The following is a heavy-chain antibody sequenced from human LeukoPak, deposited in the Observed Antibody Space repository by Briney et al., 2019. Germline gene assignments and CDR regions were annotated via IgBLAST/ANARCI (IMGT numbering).Heavy chain of an antibody. J-gene: IGHJ4*02. CDR2: ISSSGSTI. V-gene: IGHV3-11*01. CDR1: GFTFSDYY. CDR3: ARARNWGGDY. Sequence: GGSLRLSCAASGFTFSDYYMSWIRQAPGKGLEWVSYISSSGSTIDYADSVKGRFTISRDNAKNSVFLQMNSLKAEETAVYYCARARNWGGDYWGQGTLVTVSS. D-gene: IGHD7-27*01.